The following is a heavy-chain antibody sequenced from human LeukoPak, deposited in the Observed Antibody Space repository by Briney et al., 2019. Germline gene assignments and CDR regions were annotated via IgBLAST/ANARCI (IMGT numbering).Heavy chain of an antibody. V-gene: IGHV4-34*01. D-gene: IGHD2-2*01. J-gene: IGHJ4*02. CDR2: INHSGST. CDR3: ARKRCSSTSCFWVTAISYFDY. Sequence: NPSETLSLTCAVYGGSFSGYYWSWIRQPPGKGLEWIGEINHSGSTNYNPSLKSRVTISVDTSKNQFSLKLSSVTAADTAVYYCARKRCSSTSCFWVTAISYFDYWGQGTLVTVSS. CDR1: GGSFSGYY.